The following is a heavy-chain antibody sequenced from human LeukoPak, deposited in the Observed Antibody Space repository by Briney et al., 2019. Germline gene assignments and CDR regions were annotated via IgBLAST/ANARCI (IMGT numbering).Heavy chain of an antibody. CDR2: ISSSGSTI. D-gene: IGHD3-10*01. V-gene: IGHV3-11*04. CDR1: GFTFSDYY. Sequence: GGSLRLSCAASGFTFSDYYMSWIRQAPGKGLEWVSYISSSGSTIYYADSVKGRFTISRDNSKNTLYLQMNSLRAEDTAVYYCAKDFRLLWFGELGQYYFDHWGQGTLVTVSS. CDR3: AKDFRLLWFGELGQYYFDH. J-gene: IGHJ4*02.